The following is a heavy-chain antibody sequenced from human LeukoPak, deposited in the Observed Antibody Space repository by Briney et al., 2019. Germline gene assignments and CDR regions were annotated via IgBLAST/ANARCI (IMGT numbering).Heavy chain of an antibody. CDR1: GYSFTSYW. CDR3: ANIVVVPDAYAFDI. V-gene: IGHV5-10-1*01. D-gene: IGHD2-2*01. CDR2: IDPSDSYT. J-gene: IGHJ3*02. Sequence: GESLKISCKGSGYSFTSYWIGWVRQMPGKGLEWMGRIDPSDSYTNYSPSFQGHVTISADKSISTAYLQWSSLKASDTAMYYCANIVVVPDAYAFDIWGQGTMVTVSS.